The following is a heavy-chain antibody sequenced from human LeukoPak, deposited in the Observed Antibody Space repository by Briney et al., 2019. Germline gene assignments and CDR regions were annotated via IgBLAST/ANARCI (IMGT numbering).Heavy chain of an antibody. Sequence: SETLSLTCAVYGGSFSDYCWSWIRQPPGKGLEWIGEINHSGSTNYNPSLKSRVTISVDTSKNQFSLKLSSVTAADTAVYYCASVGTSYSYGSGGSDYWGQGTLVTVSS. CDR3: ASVGTSYSYGSGGSDY. D-gene: IGHD3-10*01. CDR1: GGSFSDYC. CDR2: INHSGST. J-gene: IGHJ4*02. V-gene: IGHV4-34*01.